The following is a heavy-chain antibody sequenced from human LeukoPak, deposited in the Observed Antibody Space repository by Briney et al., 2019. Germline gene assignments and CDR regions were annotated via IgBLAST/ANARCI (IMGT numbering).Heavy chain of an antibody. CDR2: INPNSGGT. CDR1: GYTFTGYY. D-gene: IGHD2-8*01. CDR3: ARGSSIVLMVYANGAADAFDI. V-gene: IGHV1-2*02. J-gene: IGHJ3*02. Sequence: ASVKVSCKASGYTFTGYYMHWVRQAPGQGLEWMGWINPNSGGTNYAQKFQGRVTMTRDTSISTAYMELSRLRSDDTAVYYCARGSSIVLMVYANGAADAFDIWGQGTMVTVSS.